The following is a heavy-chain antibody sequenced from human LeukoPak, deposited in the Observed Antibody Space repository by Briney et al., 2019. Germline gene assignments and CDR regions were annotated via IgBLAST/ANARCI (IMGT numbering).Heavy chain of an antibody. D-gene: IGHD2-2*01. V-gene: IGHV3-20*01. CDR3: ARGGYCSSTSCYREGGVDY. CDR2: INWNGGST. CDR1: GFTFDDYG. Sequence: PGGSLRLSCAASGFTFDDYGMSWVRQAPGKGLEWVSGINWNGGSTGYADSVKGRFTISRDNAKNSLYLQMNSLRAEDTALYHCARGGYCSSTSCYREGGVDYWGQGTLVTVFS. J-gene: IGHJ4*02.